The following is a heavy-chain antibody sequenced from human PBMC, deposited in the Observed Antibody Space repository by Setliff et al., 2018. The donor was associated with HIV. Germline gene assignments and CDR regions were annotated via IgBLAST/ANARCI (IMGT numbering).Heavy chain of an antibody. CDR3: ARDDGGYNYAEAFDV. CDR1: GYTFTNYY. V-gene: IGHV1-46*01. D-gene: IGHD3-16*01. Sequence: ASVKVSCKASGYTFTNYYIHWVRQAPGQGLEWMGLINPSGGRTSYAQKFQGRLTMTRDTSRSTVYMELSSLTSDDTAVYFCARDDGGYNYAEAFDVWGQGTMVTV. J-gene: IGHJ3*01. CDR2: INPSGGRT.